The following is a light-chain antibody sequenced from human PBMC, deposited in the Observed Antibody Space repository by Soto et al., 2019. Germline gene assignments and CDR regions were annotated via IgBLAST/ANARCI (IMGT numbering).Light chain of an antibody. J-gene: IGLJ1*01. Sequence: QSALTQPRSVSGSPGQSVTISCTGTSSDVGGYNYVSWYQQHPGKAPKLMIYDVSKRPSGVPDRFSGSKSGNTASLTISGLHAEDEADYYCCSYAVSYAVFGTGTQLTVL. CDR1: SSDVGGYNY. CDR2: DVS. V-gene: IGLV2-11*01. CDR3: CSYAVSYAV.